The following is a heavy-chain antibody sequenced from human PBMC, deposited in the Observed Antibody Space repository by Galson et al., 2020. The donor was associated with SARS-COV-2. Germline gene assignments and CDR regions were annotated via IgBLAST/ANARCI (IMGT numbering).Heavy chain of an antibody. V-gene: IGHV3-21*01. CDR3: ARDTPYSGHHPLGY. D-gene: IGHD1-26*01. CDR1: GFTFSSYS. CDR2: ISSSASYI. J-gene: IGHJ4*02. Sequence: GGSLRLSCAASGFTFSSYSMNWVRQAPGKGLEWVSSISSSASYIYYADSVKGRFTISRDNAKNSLYLQMNSLRAEDTAVYYCARDTPYSGHHPLGYWGQGTLVTVSS.